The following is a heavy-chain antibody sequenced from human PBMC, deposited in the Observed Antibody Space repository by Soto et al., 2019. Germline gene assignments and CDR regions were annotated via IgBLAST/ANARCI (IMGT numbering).Heavy chain of an antibody. D-gene: IGHD6-19*01. CDR1: GYSFTSYL. Sequence: PXESLKLSWKGSGYSFTSYLIGLVLQMPGKGLEWMGIIYPGDSDTRYSPSFQGQVTISADKSISTAYLQWSSLKASDTAMYYCARGHGYGTLGYSSGLDYWGQGTLVTVSS. J-gene: IGHJ4*02. V-gene: IGHV5-51*01. CDR3: ARGHGYGTLGYSSGLDY. CDR2: IYPGDSDT.